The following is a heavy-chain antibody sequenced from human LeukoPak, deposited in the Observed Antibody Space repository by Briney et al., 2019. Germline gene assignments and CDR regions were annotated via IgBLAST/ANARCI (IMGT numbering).Heavy chain of an antibody. CDR1: GYTFTSYD. D-gene: IGHD1-26*01. J-gene: IGHJ4*02. Sequence: ASVKVSCKASGYTFTSYDINWVRQATGQGLEWMGWMNPNSGNTGYAQKFQGRVSMTTDTSTTTAYMEIGSLTSEDTATYFCAKAMYSSSSAVDWGQGTLVTVS. V-gene: IGHV1-8*01. CDR2: MNPNSGNT. CDR3: AKAMYSSSSAVD.